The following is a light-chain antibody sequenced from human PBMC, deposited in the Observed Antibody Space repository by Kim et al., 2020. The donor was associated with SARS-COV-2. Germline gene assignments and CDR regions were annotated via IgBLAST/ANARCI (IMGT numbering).Light chain of an antibody. CDR2: CYS. Sequence: QSVLTQPPSVSGAPGQRVTISCTGSSSNIGAGYDVHWYQQLPGTAPKLLIYCYSNRPSGAPDRFSGSKSGTSASLAITGLQAEDEADYYCQSYDSSLSGSVFGGGTQLTVL. V-gene: IGLV1-40*01. J-gene: IGLJ7*01. CDR1: SSNIGAGYD. CDR3: QSYDSSLSGSV.